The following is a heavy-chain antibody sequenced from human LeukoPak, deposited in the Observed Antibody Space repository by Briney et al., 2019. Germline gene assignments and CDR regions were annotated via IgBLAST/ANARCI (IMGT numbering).Heavy chain of an antibody. J-gene: IGHJ4*02. Sequence: PGGSLRLSCAASGFTFSSYAMSWVRQAPGKGLEWVSAISGSGGSTYYADSVKGRFTISRDNSKNTLYLQTNSLRAEDTAVYYCAKDAITTLTYYYDSSGYQLWGQGTLVTVSS. CDR1: GFTFSSYA. V-gene: IGHV3-23*01. D-gene: IGHD3-22*01. CDR3: AKDAITTLTYYYDSSGYQL. CDR2: ISGSGGST.